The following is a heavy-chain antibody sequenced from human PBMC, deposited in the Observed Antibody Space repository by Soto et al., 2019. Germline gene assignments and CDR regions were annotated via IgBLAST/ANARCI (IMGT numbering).Heavy chain of an antibody. CDR1: DDSINSDKYY. Sequence: PSETLSLTCSVSDDSINSDKYYWGWIRQPPGKGLEWIGSIYYRGNAYYNPSRQTRVTISLDKAKSQFSLKLNSVTAADSAVYFCARLEGLATISYYFDFWGPGALVTVSS. D-gene: IGHD3-9*01. J-gene: IGHJ4*02. CDR3: ARLEGLATISYYFDF. V-gene: IGHV4-39*01. CDR2: IYYRGNA.